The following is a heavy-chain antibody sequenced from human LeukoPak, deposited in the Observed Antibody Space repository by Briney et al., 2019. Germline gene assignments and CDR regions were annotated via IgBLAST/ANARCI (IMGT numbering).Heavy chain of an antibody. CDR3: AREYSSSRGGGWFDP. D-gene: IGHD6-6*01. J-gene: IGHJ5*02. Sequence: GGSLRLSCAASGFTFSSYSMNWVRQAPGEGLEWVAVISYDGSNKYYADSVKGRFTISRDNSKNTLYLQMNSLRAEDTAVYYCAREYSSSRGGGWFDPWGQGTLVTVSS. CDR2: ISYDGSNK. V-gene: IGHV3-30*03. CDR1: GFTFSSYS.